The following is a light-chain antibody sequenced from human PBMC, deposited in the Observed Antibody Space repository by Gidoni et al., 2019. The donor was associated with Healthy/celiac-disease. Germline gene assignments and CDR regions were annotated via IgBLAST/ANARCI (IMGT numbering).Light chain of an antibody. Sequence: SYVLTQPPSVSVAPGKTARITCGGNNIGIKSVHWYQQKPGQAPVLVIYYDSDRPSGIPERFSGSNSGNTATLTISRVEAGDEADYYCQVWDSSSVVFGGGTKLTVL. CDR3: QVWDSSSVV. CDR2: YDS. V-gene: IGLV3-21*04. CDR1: NIGIKS. J-gene: IGLJ2*01.